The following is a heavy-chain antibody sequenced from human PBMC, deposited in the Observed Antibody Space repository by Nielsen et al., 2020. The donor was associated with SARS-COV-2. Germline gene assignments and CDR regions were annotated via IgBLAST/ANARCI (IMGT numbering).Heavy chain of an antibody. CDR3: ARARSLKWLRFWNYYYYGMDV. CDR1: GGFISSYY. V-gene: IGHV4-59*13. D-gene: IGHD5-12*01. CDR2: IYYSGST. J-gene: IGHJ6*02. Sequence: SETLSLTCTVSGGFISSYYWSWIRQPPGKGLEWIGYIYYSGSTNYNPSLKSRVTISVDTSKNQFSLKLSSVTAADTAVYYCARARSLKWLRFWNYYYYGMDVWGQGTTVTVSS.